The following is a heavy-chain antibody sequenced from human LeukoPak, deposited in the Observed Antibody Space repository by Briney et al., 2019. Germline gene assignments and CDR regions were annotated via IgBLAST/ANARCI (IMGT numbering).Heavy chain of an antibody. CDR1: GYTFTGYY. J-gene: IGHJ4*02. D-gene: IGHD1-26*01. CDR2: ISAYNGNT. V-gene: IGHV1-18*04. Sequence: ASVKVSCKASGYTFTGYYMHWVRQAPGQGLEWMGWISAYNGNTNYAQKLQGRVTMTTDTSTSTAYMELRSLRSDDTAVYYCARTRSPVGASDRNDYWGQGNLVTVSS. CDR3: ARTRSPVGASDRNDY.